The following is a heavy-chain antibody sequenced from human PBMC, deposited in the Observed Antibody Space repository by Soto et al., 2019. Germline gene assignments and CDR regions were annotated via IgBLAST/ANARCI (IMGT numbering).Heavy chain of an antibody. CDR2: IWYDGSNR. J-gene: IGHJ4*02. V-gene: IGHV3-33*01. CDR1: GFIFSSYG. CDR3: AGDRSTVRDYCDF. D-gene: IGHD4-4*01. Sequence: LRLSCAASGFIFSSYGMHWVRQAPGKGLEWVAVIWYDGSNRHYADSVKGRFTISRDNSKNTVHLQMNSLRVDDTAVYYCAGDRSTVRDYCDFWGQGTLVTVSS.